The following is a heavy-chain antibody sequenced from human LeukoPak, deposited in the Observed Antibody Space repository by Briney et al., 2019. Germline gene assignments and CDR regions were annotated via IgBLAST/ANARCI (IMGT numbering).Heavy chain of an antibody. CDR2: IYTSGST. CDR1: AGSISSYY. J-gene: IGHJ6*03. CDR3: ARYCNSPESDYYYMDV. V-gene: IGHV4-4*07. D-gene: IGHD2/OR15-2a*01. Sequence: PSETLSLTCPVAAGSISSYYWSWIRQPAGKGLDWVGRIYTSGSTNYNTPVKSRVTMSVDTAKNQFALNLSSVTVADTAVYYCARYCNSPESDYYYMDVWGKGTTVTVSS.